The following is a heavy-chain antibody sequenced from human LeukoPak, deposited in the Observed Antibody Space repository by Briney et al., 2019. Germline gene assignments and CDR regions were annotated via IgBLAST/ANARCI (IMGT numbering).Heavy chain of an antibody. CDR1: GGSFSGYY. D-gene: IGHD4-17*01. J-gene: IGHJ4*02. CDR2: INHSGST. Sequence: PSETLSLTCAVYGGSFSGYYWSWIRHPPGKGLELIGEINHSGSTNYNPTLKSRVTISLDTSKNQFSLTLSSVTAADTAVYYCARPMYGEYVYHYWGQGTRVTVSS. V-gene: IGHV4-34*01. CDR3: ARPMYGEYVYHY.